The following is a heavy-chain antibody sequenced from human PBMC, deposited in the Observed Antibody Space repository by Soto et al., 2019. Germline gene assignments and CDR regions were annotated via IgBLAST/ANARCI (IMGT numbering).Heavy chain of an antibody. CDR3: ARGDYGTGGYPFPYFDY. J-gene: IGHJ4*02. CDR2: INPDSGAT. Sequence: HEHLVQSGAEVKRPGASLMVSCKASGYSFTGYYIHWVRQAPGQGLEWMGWINPDSGATNYAQNFQGRVTLTSDTSISTASMDLTSLRSDDTAVYYCARGDYGTGGYPFPYFDYWGQGTLVIVSS. V-gene: IGHV1-2*02. CDR1: GYSFTGYY. D-gene: IGHD2-8*02.